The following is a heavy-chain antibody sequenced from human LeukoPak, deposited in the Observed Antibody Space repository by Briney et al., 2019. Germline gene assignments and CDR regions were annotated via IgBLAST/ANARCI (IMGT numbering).Heavy chain of an antibody. CDR1: GFTFSDYY. J-gene: IGHJ6*03. CDR3: ARDQSYYGSGSPMNV. CDR2: ISNSGSTI. D-gene: IGHD3-10*01. V-gene: IGHV3-11*04. Sequence: GGSLRLSCAASGFTFSDYYMSWIRQAPGKGLEGVSYISNSGSTIDYADSVKGRFTISRDNAKNSLELQMNSLRAEDTAVYYCARDQSYYGSGSPMNVWGKGTTVTVSS.